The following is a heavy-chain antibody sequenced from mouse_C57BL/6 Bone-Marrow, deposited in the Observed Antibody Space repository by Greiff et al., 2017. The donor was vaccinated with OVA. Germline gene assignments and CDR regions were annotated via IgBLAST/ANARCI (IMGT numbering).Heavy chain of an antibody. CDR2: IDPSDSYT. CDR3: ARTTVGAY. D-gene: IGHD1-1*01. Sequence: QVQLQQPGAELVRPGPSVKLSCKASGYTFTSYWMHWVKQRPGQGLEWIGVIDPSDSYTNYNQKFKGKATLTVDTSSSTAYMQLSSLTSEDSAVYYCARTTVGAYWGQGTLVTVSA. CDR1: GYTFTSYW. V-gene: IGHV1-59*01. J-gene: IGHJ3*01.